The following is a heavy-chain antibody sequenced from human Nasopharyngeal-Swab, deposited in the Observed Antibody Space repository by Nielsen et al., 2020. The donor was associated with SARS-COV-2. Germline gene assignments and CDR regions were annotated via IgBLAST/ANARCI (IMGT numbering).Heavy chain of an antibody. V-gene: IGHV4-30-2*01. D-gene: IGHD6-13*01. CDR1: GGSISSGGYS. J-gene: IGHJ6*02. CDR2: IYHSGST. Sequence: SETLSLTCAVSGGSISSGGYSWSWIRQPPGKGLEWIGYIYHSGSTYYNPSLKSRVTISVDRSKNQFSLKLSSVTAADTAVYYCARVEQQLVRYYYYYYGMDVWGQGTTVTVSS. CDR3: ARVEQQLVRYYYYYYGMDV.